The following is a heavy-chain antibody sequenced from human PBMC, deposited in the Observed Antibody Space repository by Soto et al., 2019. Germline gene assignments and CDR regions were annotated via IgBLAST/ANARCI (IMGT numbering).Heavy chain of an antibody. CDR2: ISGGAGDT. V-gene: IGHV3-23*01. D-gene: IGHD4-17*01. CDR3: ARDLLPAMTTVTTARYYGMDV. CDR1: GFAFSNYA. Sequence: EVQLLESGGGSVQPGGSLRLSCAASGFAFSNYAMNWVRQAPGKGLEWVSAISGGAGDTYYADSVKGRFTISRDNSKNTLYLQMNSLRAEDTAVYYCARDLLPAMTTVTTARYYGMDVWGQGTTVTVSS. J-gene: IGHJ6*02.